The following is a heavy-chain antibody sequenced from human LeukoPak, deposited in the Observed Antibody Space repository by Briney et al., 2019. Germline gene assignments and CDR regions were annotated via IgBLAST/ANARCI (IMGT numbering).Heavy chain of an antibody. CDR1: GFTFSSYG. V-gene: IGHV3-30*03. D-gene: IGHD6-13*01. CDR3: AREAAADPYYFDY. Sequence: GGSLRLSCAASGFTFSSYGMHWVRQAPGKGLEWVAVISYDGSNKYYADSVKGRFTISRDNSKNTLYLQMNSLRAEDTAVYYCAREAAADPYYFDYWGQGTLVTVSS. J-gene: IGHJ4*02. CDR2: ISYDGSNK.